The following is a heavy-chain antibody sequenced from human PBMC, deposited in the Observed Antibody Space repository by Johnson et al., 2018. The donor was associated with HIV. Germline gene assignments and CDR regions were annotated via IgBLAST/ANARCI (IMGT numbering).Heavy chain of an antibody. J-gene: IGHJ3*01. D-gene: IGHD5-24*01. CDR2: IRNDGSNA. V-gene: IGHV3-30*02. CDR1: GFTFSSYG. Sequence: QVQPVESGGGVVQPGRSLRLYCAASGFTFSSYGLHWVRQARGRGLEWVASIRNDGSNAYSADSVRGRFTISRDNSKNTLYLQMNSLRAEDTAAYYCAKGDKMATITSRYDAFDLWGQGTMVIVSS. CDR3: AKGDKMATITSRYDAFDL.